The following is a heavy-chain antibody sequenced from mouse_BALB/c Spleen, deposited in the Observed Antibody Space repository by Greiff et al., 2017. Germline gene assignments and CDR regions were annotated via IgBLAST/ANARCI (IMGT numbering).Heavy chain of an antibody. CDR1: GFTFSSFG. CDR3: ARSQLGDYYAMDY. J-gene: IGHJ4*01. CDR2: ISSGSSTI. V-gene: IGHV5-17*02. Sequence: EVQLQESGGGLVQPGGSRKLSCAASGFTFSSFGMHWVRQAPEKGLEWVAYISSGSSTIYYADTVKGRFTISRDNPKNTLFLQMTSLRSEDTAMYYCARSQLGDYYAMDYWGQGTSVTVSS. D-gene: IGHD4-1*02.